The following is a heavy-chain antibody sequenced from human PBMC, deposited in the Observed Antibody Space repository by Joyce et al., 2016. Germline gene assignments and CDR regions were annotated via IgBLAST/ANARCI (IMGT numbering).Heavy chain of an antibody. CDR1: GGTFTDYG. V-gene: IGHV1-69*11. D-gene: IGHD6-6*01. CDR3: ARRTRGTGNVAPRITFDY. J-gene: IGHJ4*02. Sequence: QVHLVQSGAEVKEPGSSVKVSCKASGGTFTDYGINWVRQAPGQGLEWMGLIIPTLATVYLAQKSRGRVTITADESTNTAYMELRSLRSEDTAIYYCARRTRGTGNVAPRITFDYWGQGALVTVSS. CDR2: IIPTLATV.